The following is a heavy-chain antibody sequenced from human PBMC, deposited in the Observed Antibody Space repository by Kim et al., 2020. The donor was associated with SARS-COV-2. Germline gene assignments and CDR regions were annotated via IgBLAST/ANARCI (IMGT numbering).Heavy chain of an antibody. J-gene: IGHJ6*03. Sequence: SVKGRVNISRDNSKNSLFLQMNTLRTEDTALYYCAKVGVITDYYYNHYMDVWGKGTTVTVSS. CDR3: AKVGVITDYYYNHYMDV. D-gene: IGHD3-10*01. V-gene: IGHV3-43*01.